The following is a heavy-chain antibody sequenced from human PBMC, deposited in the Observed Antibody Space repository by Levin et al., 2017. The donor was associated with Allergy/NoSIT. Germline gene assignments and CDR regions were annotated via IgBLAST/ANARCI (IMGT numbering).Heavy chain of an antibody. CDR1: GFTFNTYS. CDR2: ISSSSRYI. J-gene: IGHJ6*02. V-gene: IGHV3-21*06. CDR3: ATSRQDYGDGRDGLDV. Sequence: GGSLRLSCAASGFTFNTYSMNWVRQAPGKGLEWVSSISSSSRYIYYAESLKGRFTVSRDNAKNSLYLQMTSLRAEDTAVYYCATSRQDYGDGRDGLDVWGQGTTATVSS. D-gene: IGHD4-17*01.